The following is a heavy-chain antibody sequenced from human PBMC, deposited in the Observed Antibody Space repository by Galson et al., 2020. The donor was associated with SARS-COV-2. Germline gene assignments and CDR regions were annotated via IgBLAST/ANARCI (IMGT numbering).Heavy chain of an antibody. Sequence: ASVTVSCTASGYTFTTYYMPWVRQAPGQGLEWMGIINPSGGSTSYAQTFQGRVTMTRDTSTSTVYMELSSLRSEDTAVYYCARDLSRIAVAGILGGNYYYYGMDVWGQGTTVTVSS. CDR2: INPSGGST. D-gene: IGHD6-19*01. V-gene: IGHV1-46*01. CDR1: GYTFTTYY. CDR3: ARDLSRIAVAGILGGNYYYYGMDV. J-gene: IGHJ6*02.